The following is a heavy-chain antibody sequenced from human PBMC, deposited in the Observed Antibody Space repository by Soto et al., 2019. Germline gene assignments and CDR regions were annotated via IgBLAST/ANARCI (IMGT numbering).Heavy chain of an antibody. CDR3: ARNCGGDCYTNFDY. J-gene: IGHJ4*02. V-gene: IGHV3-23*01. D-gene: IGHD2-21*02. CDR2: ISGSGGTT. CDR1: GFTFSSYA. Sequence: EVQLLESGGGLVQPGGSLRLSCAASGFTFSSYAMSWVRQAQGRGLEWVSAISGSGGTTYYGDSVRGRFTVSRDNSRDTLYLQMNSLRADDTALYYCARNCGGDCYTNFDYWGQGTLVTVSS.